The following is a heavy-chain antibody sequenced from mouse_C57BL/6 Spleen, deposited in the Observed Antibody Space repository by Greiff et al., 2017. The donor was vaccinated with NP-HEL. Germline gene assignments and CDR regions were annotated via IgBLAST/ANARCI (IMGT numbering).Heavy chain of an antibody. CDR3: ARDYGNPYWYFDV. J-gene: IGHJ1*03. V-gene: IGHV5-17*01. CDR1: GFTFSDYG. Sequence: EVQRVESGGGLVTPGGSLKLSCAASGFTFSDYGMHWVRQAPEKGLEWVAYIRSGSSTIYYADTVKGRFTISRDNAKNTLFLQMTSLRSEDTAMYYCARDYGNPYWYFDVWGTGTTVTVSS. D-gene: IGHD2-1*01. CDR2: IRSGSSTI.